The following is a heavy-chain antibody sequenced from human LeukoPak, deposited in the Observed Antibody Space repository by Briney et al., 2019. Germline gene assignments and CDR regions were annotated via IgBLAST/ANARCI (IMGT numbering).Heavy chain of an antibody. D-gene: IGHD5-12*01. CDR2: ISGDGGST. Sequence: GGSLRLSCAASGFTFSSYAMSWVRQAPGKGLEWVSLISGDGGSTYYADSVKGRFTISRDNSKNSLYLQMNSLRNEDTALYYCARGVATTYYYYYYDMDVWGQGTTVTVSS. V-gene: IGHV3-43*02. J-gene: IGHJ6*02. CDR3: ARGVATTYYYYYYDMDV. CDR1: GFTFSSYA.